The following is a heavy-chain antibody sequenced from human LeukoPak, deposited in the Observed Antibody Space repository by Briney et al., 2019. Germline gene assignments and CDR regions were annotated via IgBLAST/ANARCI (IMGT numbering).Heavy chain of an antibody. D-gene: IGHD1-26*01. Sequence: GGSLRLSCAASGFSFSSYAMSWVRQAPGKGLEWVSAISGSGGSTYYADSVKGRFTISRDNSKNTLYLQMNSLRAEDTAVYYCAKAGWSGSYYYFDYWGQETLVTVPS. CDR3: AKAGWSGSYYYFDY. V-gene: IGHV3-23*01. CDR2: ISGSGGST. J-gene: IGHJ4*02. CDR1: GFSFSSYA.